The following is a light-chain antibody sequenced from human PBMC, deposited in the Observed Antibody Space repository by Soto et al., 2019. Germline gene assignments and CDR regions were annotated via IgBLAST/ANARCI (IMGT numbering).Light chain of an antibody. CDR1: QSILYTSSKRNY. CDR3: HQYYINLQT. Sequence: DIVMTQSPDSLAVSLGERATLNCTSSQSILYTSSKRNYLAWYQYKPVQHPKLLVYWASTRESGVPARFSGSRSETDFTLTIISLQAEDVAVYYCHQYYINLQTFGQGTRVEIK. J-gene: IGKJ1*01. CDR2: WAS. V-gene: IGKV4-1*01.